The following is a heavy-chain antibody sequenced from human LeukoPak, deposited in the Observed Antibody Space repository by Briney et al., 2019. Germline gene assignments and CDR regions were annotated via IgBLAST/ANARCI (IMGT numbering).Heavy chain of an antibody. J-gene: IGHJ6*03. D-gene: IGHD3-16*01. CDR2: IYYSGST. Sequence: PSETLSLTCTVSGYSISSGYYWGWIRQPPGKGLEWIGSIYYSGSTYYNPSLKSRVTISVDTSKNQFSLKLSSVTAADTAMYYCARVKDPGGYYYYYYMDVWGKGTTVTVSS. V-gene: IGHV4-38-2*02. CDR3: ARVKDPGGYYYYYYMDV. CDR1: GYSISSGYY.